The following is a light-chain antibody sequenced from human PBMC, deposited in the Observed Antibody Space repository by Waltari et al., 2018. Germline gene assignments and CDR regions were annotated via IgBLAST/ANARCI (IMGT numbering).Light chain of an antibody. CDR1: TSDIGTPSP. Sequence: SALTQPASMSGSLGQAITLSCTGTTSDIGTPSPFSWYQQHPGRPPTLIIYGVTNRPSGVSSRFSGSKSGNTASLTISGLQAEDEADYYCCSYAVTNTYVFGTGTKVTVL. J-gene: IGLJ1*01. V-gene: IGLV2-23*02. CDR3: CSYAVTNTYV. CDR2: GVT.